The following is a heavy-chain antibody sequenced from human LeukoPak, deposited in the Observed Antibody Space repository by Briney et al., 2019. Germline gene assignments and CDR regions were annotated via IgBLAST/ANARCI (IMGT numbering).Heavy chain of an antibody. Sequence: GGSLRLSCAASGFTFSSYWMRWVRQAPGKGLVWVSRINSDGSSTSYADSVKGRFTNSRDNAKNTLYLQMNSLRAEDTAVYYCAEGADGMDVWGQGTTVTVSS. V-gene: IGHV3-74*01. CDR2: INSDGSST. J-gene: IGHJ6*02. CDR1: GFTFSSYW. D-gene: IGHD3-16*01. CDR3: AEGADGMDV.